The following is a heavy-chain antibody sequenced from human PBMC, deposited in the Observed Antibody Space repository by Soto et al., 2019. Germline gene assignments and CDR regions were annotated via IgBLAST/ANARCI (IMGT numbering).Heavy chain of an antibody. CDR3: ARDRGSGSYFGYYYYYGMDV. Sequence: SETLSLTCTVSGGSISSGDYYWSWIRQPPGKGLEWIGYIYYSGSTYYNPSLKSRVTISVDTSKNQFSLKLSSVTAADTAVYYCARDRGSGSYFGYYYYYGMDVWGQGTTVTVSS. CDR1: GGSISSGDYY. J-gene: IGHJ6*02. D-gene: IGHD3-10*01. CDR2: IYYSGST. V-gene: IGHV4-30-4*01.